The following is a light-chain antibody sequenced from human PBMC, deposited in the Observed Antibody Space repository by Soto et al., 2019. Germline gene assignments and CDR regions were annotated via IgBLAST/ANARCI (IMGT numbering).Light chain of an antibody. V-gene: IGLV2-8*01. Sequence: QSALTQPASVSGSPGQSITISCTGTSSDVGDYNYVSWYQHHPGKAPKLMIYEVSKRPSGVPDRFSGSKSGNTASLTVSGLQAEDEADYYCYSYAGNNVLFGGGTKLTVL. CDR3: YSYAGNNVL. CDR1: SSDVGDYNY. J-gene: IGLJ2*01. CDR2: EVS.